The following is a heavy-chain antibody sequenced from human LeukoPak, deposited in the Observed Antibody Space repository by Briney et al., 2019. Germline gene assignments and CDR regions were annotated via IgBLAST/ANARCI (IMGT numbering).Heavy chain of an antibody. D-gene: IGHD5-18*01. J-gene: IGHJ4*02. CDR2: IYTSGRT. Sequence: PSQTLSLTCTVSGGSLSSGSYYWAWLRQPAGTGLEWLGRIYTSGRTNQNPSLKSRVTISLNTSKNQFSLKLISVTAADPAVYFCARERADTSMDYWGQGTLVTVSS. CDR1: GGSLSSGSYY. V-gene: IGHV4-61*02. CDR3: ARERADTSMDY.